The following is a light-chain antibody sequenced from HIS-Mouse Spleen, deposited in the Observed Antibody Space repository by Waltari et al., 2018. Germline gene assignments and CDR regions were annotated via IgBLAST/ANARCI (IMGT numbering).Light chain of an antibody. J-gene: IGLJ3*02. V-gene: IGLV2-23*01. CDR2: EGS. Sequence: QSALTQPASVAGSPGQSITISCTGTSNDVGSYNLVSWYQQQPGKAPKLMIYEGSKRPSGVSNRFSGSKSGNTASLTISGLQAEDEADYYCCSYAGSSTWVFGGGTKLTVL. CDR3: CSYAGSSTWV. CDR1: SNDVGSYNL.